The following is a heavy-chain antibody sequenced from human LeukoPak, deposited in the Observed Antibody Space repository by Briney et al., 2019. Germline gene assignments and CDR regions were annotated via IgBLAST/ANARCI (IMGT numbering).Heavy chain of an antibody. CDR3: TRGDNN. V-gene: IGHV4-4*09. CDR1: GGSISRNY. D-gene: IGHD2/OR15-2a*01. J-gene: IGHJ4*02. CDR2: TYDAGST. Sequence: SETLSLTCSVSGGSISRNYWNWIRQPAGKGPEWIGYTYDAGSTIYTPSLKSRVTISLDTSKNQFSLKLSSVTAADTAVYYCTRGDNNWGQGTLVTVSS.